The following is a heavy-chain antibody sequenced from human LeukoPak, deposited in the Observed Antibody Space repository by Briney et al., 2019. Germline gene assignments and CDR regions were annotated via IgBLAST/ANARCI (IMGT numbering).Heavy chain of an antibody. Sequence: PSETLSLTCAVYGGSFSGYYWSWIRQPPGKGLEWIGEINHSGSTNYNPSLKSRVTISVDTSKNQFSLKLSSVTAAGTAVYYCARDGSYKRLDYWGQGTLVTVSS. CDR1: GGSFSGYY. V-gene: IGHV4-34*01. D-gene: IGHD1-26*01. CDR2: INHSGST. J-gene: IGHJ4*02. CDR3: ARDGSYKRLDY.